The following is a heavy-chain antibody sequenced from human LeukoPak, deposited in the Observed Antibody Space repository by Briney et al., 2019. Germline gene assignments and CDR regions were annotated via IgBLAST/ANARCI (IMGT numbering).Heavy chain of an antibody. CDR1: GFTFSTFW. CDR3: ASGYNRNF. J-gene: IGHJ4*02. V-gene: IGHV3-7*02. CDR2: IKYDGSEK. D-gene: IGHD6-13*01. Sequence: GGSLRLSCAASGFTFSTFWMTWVRQAPGKGLEWVANIKYDGSEKYYVDSVKGRFTISRDNAKNSLYLQMNSLRAEDTAVYYCASGYNRNFWGQGTLVTVSS.